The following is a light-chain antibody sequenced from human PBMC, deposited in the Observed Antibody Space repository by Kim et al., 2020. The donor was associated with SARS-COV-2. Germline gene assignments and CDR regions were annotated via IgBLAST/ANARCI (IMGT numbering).Light chain of an antibody. CDR2: GAS. CDR1: QSISSN. Sequence: EILMTQSPATLSVSPGERATLSCRASQSISSNLAWYQQRPGQAPRLLIYGASTRATGIPARFSGSGSGTEFTLTISGLQSEDFAVYYCQQHNDWPLTFGQGTKVELK. CDR3: QQHNDWPLT. J-gene: IGKJ1*01. V-gene: IGKV3-15*01.